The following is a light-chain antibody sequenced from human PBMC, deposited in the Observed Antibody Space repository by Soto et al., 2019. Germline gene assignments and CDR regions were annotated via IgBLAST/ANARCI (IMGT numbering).Light chain of an antibody. CDR1: SSDVGGYNY. J-gene: IGLJ3*02. CDR2: EVT. Sequence: QSALTQPPSASGSPGQSVTISCTGTSSDVGGYNYVSWYQQYPGRAPKLMIYEVTKRPSGVPDCFSGTKSVDTASLTVSGIQAEDEADYYCSSYAASNNFYFVFGGGTKLTVL. CDR3: SSYAASNNFYFV. V-gene: IGLV2-8*01.